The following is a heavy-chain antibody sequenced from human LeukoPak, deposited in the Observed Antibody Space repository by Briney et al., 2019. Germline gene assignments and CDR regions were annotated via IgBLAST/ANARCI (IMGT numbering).Heavy chain of an antibody. CDR3: ARATVVVPAAIYGSFDI. V-gene: IGHV4-39*07. Sequence: SETLSLTCTVSGGSISSSSYYWGWIRQPQGKGLEWVGSIYYSGSTYYNPFLRRRVTISVDTTKNQFSLKLSSVTGADTAVYYCARATVVVPAAIYGSFDIWGQGTMVTVSS. J-gene: IGHJ3*02. D-gene: IGHD2-2*01. CDR2: IYYSGST. CDR1: GGSISSSSYY.